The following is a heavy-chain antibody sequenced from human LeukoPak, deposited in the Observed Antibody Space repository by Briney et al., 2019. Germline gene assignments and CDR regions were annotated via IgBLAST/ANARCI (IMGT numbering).Heavy chain of an antibody. CDR3: AKDPSVRSRYDSSGYYDY. CDR2: IRWKSGSI. D-gene: IGHD3-22*01. J-gene: IGHJ4*02. V-gene: IGHV3-9*01. CDR1: GFTFDDYA. Sequence: GGSLRLSWAAAGFTFDDYAMHWVRHAPGECLEWVSGIRWKSGSIGYAGSVKGRFTISGDNAKNSLYLQMNSLRAEDTALYYCAKDPSVRSRYDSSGYYDYWGQGPLVTVSS.